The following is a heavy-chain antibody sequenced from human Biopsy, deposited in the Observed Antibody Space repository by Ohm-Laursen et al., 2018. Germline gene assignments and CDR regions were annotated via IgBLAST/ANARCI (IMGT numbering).Heavy chain of an antibody. CDR2: FRFEDRT. CDR3: TRAGGGKIYGL. Sequence: GTLSLTCAVSGGSISNYFWTWIRQPPGKGLEWIGYFRFEDRTSYNSSLKSRVTISADTSKNQFSLRLSSVTAADTALYYCTRAGGGKIYGLWGQGTLVTVSS. V-gene: IGHV4-59*01. CDR1: GGSISNYF. D-gene: IGHD3-16*01. J-gene: IGHJ4*02.